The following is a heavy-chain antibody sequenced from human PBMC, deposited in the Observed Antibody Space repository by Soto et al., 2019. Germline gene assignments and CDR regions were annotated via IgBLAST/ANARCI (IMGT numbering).Heavy chain of an antibody. CDR1: GFNFNSYT. V-gene: IGHV3-21*01. D-gene: IGHD2-15*01. CDR2: ISSSGYI. CDR3: ARDCSGGSCYPGMDV. J-gene: IGHJ6*02. Sequence: EVQLVESGGGLVKPGGSLRLSCAASGFNFNSYTINLVRQGPGKRLEWLSSISSSGYIFSTDSVRGRFTSSKDNAKNSEYLQINSLRAKDTAVYFCARDCSGGSCYPGMDVWGQGPTVTVSS.